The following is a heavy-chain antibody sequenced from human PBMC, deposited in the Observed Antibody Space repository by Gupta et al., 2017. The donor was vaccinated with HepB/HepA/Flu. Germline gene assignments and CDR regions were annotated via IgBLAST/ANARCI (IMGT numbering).Heavy chain of an antibody. Sequence: EVQLVESGGGPVKPGESLRLSCAASGFTFSSYSMNWVRQAPGKGLEWVSSISSSSSYIYYADSVKGRFTISRDNAKNSLYLQMNSLRAEDTAVYYCARVMRQQLANSLDYWGQGTLVTVSS. CDR2: ISSSSSYI. D-gene: IGHD6-13*01. CDR1: GFTFSSYS. CDR3: ARVMRQQLANSLDY. V-gene: IGHV3-21*01. J-gene: IGHJ4*02.